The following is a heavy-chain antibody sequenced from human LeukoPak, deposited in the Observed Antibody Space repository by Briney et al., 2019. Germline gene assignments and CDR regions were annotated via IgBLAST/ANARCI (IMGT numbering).Heavy chain of an antibody. V-gene: IGHV1-2*02. Sequence: ASVKVSCKASGYTFTGYYMHWVRQAPGQGLEWMGWINPNGGGTNYAQKFQGRVTMTRDTSISTAYMELSRLRSDDTAVYYCARDRGYCSSTSCPPHWFDPWGQGTLVTVSS. CDR1: GYTFTGYY. D-gene: IGHD2-2*01. CDR2: INPNGGGT. J-gene: IGHJ5*02. CDR3: ARDRGYCSSTSCPPHWFDP.